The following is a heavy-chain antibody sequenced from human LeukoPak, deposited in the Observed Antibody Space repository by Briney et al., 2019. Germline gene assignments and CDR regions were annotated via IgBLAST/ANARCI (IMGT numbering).Heavy chain of an antibody. CDR1: GYTFTSYG. V-gene: IGHV1-18*01. CDR2: IRAYNGNT. Sequence: ALVKVSCKASGYTFTSYGISWVRQAPGQGLEWMGWIRAYNGNTNYAQKLQGRVTMTTDTSTSTAYMELRSLRSDDTAVYYCARDRVLRYFDWLSHDAFDIWGQGTMVTVSS. D-gene: IGHD3-9*01. CDR3: ARDRVLRYFDWLSHDAFDI. J-gene: IGHJ3*02.